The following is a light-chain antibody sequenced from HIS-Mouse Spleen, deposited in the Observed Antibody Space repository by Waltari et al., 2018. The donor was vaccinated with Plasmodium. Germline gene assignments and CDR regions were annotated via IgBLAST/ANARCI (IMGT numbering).Light chain of an antibody. J-gene: IGLJ2*01. Sequence: QSALTQPRSVSGSPGQSVTISCTGTSSDVGGYNYVSWYQQHPGKAPKLMIYDVSKRPSGVPDRVAGSKSGNTASLTSAGFQAEDEADYYCCSYAGSYTLVFGGGTKLTVL. CDR3: CSYAGSYTLV. CDR2: DVS. V-gene: IGLV2-11*01. CDR1: SSDVGGYNY.